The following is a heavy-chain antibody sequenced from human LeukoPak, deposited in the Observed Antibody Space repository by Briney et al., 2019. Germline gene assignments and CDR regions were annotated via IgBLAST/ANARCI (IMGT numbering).Heavy chain of an antibody. CDR2: ITSSSSAV. V-gene: IGHV3-48*04. Sequence: PGGSLRLSCAASGFTFYTYSMNWVRQAPGKGLEWVAYITSSSSAVYYADSVKGRFTISRDNAKNSVDLQMNSLRVDGTAVYYCARADADYWGQGTLVTVSA. CDR1: GFTFYTYS. CDR3: ARADADY. J-gene: IGHJ4*02.